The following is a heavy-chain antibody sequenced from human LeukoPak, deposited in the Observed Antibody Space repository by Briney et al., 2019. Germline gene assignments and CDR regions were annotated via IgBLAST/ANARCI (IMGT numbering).Heavy chain of an antibody. CDR3: ARDLHGGNSFTSDWYFDL. Sequence: SGTLSLTCAVSGGSLSISNSNWWSWVRQPPGKGLEWIGEIYHSGSTNYNPSLKSRVTISVDKSKNQFSLKLSSVTAADTAVYYCARDLHGGNSFTSDWYFDLWGRGTLVTVSS. J-gene: IGHJ2*01. V-gene: IGHV4-4*02. CDR2: IYHSGST. CDR1: GGSLSISNSNW. D-gene: IGHD4-23*01.